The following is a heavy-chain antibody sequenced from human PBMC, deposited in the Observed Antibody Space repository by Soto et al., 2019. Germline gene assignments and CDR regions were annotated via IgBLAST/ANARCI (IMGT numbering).Heavy chain of an antibody. CDR2: TYYRSKWYN. J-gene: IGHJ5*02. CDR3: ARGNLAAAAFTVGWFDP. CDR1: GDSVSSNSAA. D-gene: IGHD6-13*01. V-gene: IGHV6-1*01. Sequence: SQPLSLTCAISGDSVSSNSAAWSWIRQSPSRGLEWLGRTYYRSKWYNDYAVSVKSRITINPDTSKNQFSLQLNSLTPEDTAVYYCARGNLAAAAFTVGWFDPWGQGTLVTVSS.